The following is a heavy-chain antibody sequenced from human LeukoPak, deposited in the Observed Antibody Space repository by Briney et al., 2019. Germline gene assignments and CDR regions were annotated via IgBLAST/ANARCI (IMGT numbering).Heavy chain of an antibody. Sequence: PGGSLRLSCAASGFTFSSYAMSWVRQAPGKGLEWVSAISGSGGSTYYADSVKGRFTISRDNSKNTLYLQMNSLRAEDTAVYYCAKDSGYCGGGSCYEYDYWGQGTLVTVSS. CDR3: AKDSGYCGGGSCYEYDY. V-gene: IGHV3-23*01. CDR2: ISGSGGST. D-gene: IGHD2-15*01. CDR1: GFTFSSYA. J-gene: IGHJ4*02.